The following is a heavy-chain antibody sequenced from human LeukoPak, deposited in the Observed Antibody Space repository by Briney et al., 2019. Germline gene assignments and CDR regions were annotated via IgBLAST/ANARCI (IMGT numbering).Heavy chain of an antibody. CDR2: ISYDGSNK. D-gene: IGHD6-19*01. CDR1: GFTFSSYA. J-gene: IGHJ6*04. V-gene: IGHV3-30*04. Sequence: PGRSLRLSCAASGFTFSSYAMHWVRQAPGKGLEWVAVISYDGSNKYYADSVKGRFTISRDNSKNTLYLQMNSLRAEDTAVYYCARGGKQWLVRYSYYGMDVWGKGTTVTVSS. CDR3: ARGGKQWLVRYSYYGMDV.